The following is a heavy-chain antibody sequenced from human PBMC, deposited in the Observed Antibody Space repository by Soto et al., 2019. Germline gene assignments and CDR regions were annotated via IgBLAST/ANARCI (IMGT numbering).Heavy chain of an antibody. J-gene: IGHJ4*02. V-gene: IGHV3-33*01. CDR3: ARDQMGGTNNRX. Sequence: SLRLSCATSGFTFSSYGMHWVRQAPGKGLEWVAVICHDGSDKYYADSLKGRFTISRDNSKNKLYLQMNSMTAEDTAVYYCARDQMGGTNNRXWGQGALVTVSX. CDR2: ICHDGSDK. D-gene: IGHD1-7*01. CDR1: GFTFSSYG.